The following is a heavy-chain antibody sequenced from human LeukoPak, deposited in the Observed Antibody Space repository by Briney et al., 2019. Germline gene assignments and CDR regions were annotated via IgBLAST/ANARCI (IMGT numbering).Heavy chain of an antibody. CDR3: ARDNRRYCSSTSCYLYY. J-gene: IGHJ4*02. CDR2: ISAYNGNT. CDR1: GYTFTSYG. Sequence: GASVKVSCKASGYTFTSYGISWVRQAPGQGLEWMGWISAYNGNTNYAQKLQGRVTMTTDTSTSTAYMELRSLRSDDTAVYYCARDNRRYCSSTSCYLYYWGQGTLVTVSS. D-gene: IGHD2-2*01. V-gene: IGHV1-18*01.